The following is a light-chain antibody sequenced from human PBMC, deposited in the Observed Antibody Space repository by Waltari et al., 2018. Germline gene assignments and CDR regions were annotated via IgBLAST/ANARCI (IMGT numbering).Light chain of an antibody. CDR1: QSISSW. V-gene: IGKV1-5*03. CDR2: KAS. CDR3: QQYNSSPYT. Sequence: DIQMTQSPSTLSASVGDRVTITCRASQSISSWLAWYQQKPGEAPKLLIYKASSLESGVPSRFSGSGSGTEFTLTISSLQPDDFATYYCQQYNSSPYTFGQGTKLEIK. J-gene: IGKJ2*01.